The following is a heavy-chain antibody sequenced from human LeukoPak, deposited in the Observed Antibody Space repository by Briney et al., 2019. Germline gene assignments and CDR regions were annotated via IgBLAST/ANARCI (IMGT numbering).Heavy chain of an antibody. CDR2: INPYSGGT. Sequence: ASVKVSCKASGYTFTDYYIHWVRQAPGQGLERVGWINPYSGGTNSAQKFQGRVTLTRDTSIATTYMELSSLMSDDTAVYFCARGHDNTGYYYLDYWRPGTLVTVSS. D-gene: IGHD3-9*01. CDR1: GYTFTDYY. V-gene: IGHV1-2*02. J-gene: IGHJ4*02. CDR3: ARGHDNTGYYYLDY.